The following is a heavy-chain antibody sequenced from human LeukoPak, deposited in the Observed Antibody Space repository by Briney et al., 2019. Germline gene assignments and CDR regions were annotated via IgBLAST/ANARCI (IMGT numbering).Heavy chain of an antibody. CDR3: AAYCGGDCYPAFDY. D-gene: IGHD2-21*02. J-gene: IGHJ4*02. V-gene: IGHV4-34*01. CDR2: INHSGST. CDR1: GGSFSGYY. Sequence: PSETLSLTCAVYGGSFSGYYWSWIRQPPGKGLEWIEEINHSGSTNYNPSLKSRVTISVDTSKNQFSLKLSSVTAADTAVYYCAAYCGGDCYPAFDYWGQGTLVTVSS.